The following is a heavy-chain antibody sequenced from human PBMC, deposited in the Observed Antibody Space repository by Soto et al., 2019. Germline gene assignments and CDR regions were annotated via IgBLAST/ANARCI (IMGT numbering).Heavy chain of an antibody. CDR1: GGSISSSSYY. Sequence: SETLSLTCTVSGGSISSSSYYWGWIRQPPGKGLEWIGSIYYSGSTYYNPSLKSRVTISVDTSKNQFSLKLSSVTAADTAVYYCARHLAFLRYFGPHLNWFDPWGQGTLVTVSS. J-gene: IGHJ5*02. D-gene: IGHD3-9*01. CDR3: ARHLAFLRYFGPHLNWFDP. CDR2: IYYSGST. V-gene: IGHV4-39*01.